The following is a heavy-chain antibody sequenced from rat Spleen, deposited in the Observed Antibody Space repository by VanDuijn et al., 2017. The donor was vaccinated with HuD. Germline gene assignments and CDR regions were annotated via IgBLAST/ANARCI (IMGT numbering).Heavy chain of an antibody. J-gene: IGHJ3*01. CDR3: SRDEYRDNWGFDY. D-gene: IGHD1-5*01. CDR2: IWSGGST. Sequence: QVQLMESGPGLVQPSQTLSLTCTVSGFPLTSYSVNWVRQAPGKGLEWIGAIWSGGSTDYNSGIKSRLTISRDTSKSQVFLKMNSLQAEDTAIYFCSRDEYRDNWGFDYWGQGTLVTVSS. V-gene: IGHV2-15*01. CDR1: GFPLTSYS.